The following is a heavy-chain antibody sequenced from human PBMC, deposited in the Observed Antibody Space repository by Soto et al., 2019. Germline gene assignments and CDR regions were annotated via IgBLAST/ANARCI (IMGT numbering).Heavy chain of an antibody. CDR3: ARDMSGGTYNYYYGMDV. D-gene: IGHD1-26*01. J-gene: IGHJ6*02. V-gene: IGHV3-23*01. CDR2: ISGTGNPT. CDR1: GFTFSSYA. Sequence: PGGSLRLSCAASGFTFSSYAMTWVRQAPGRGLEWVSAISGTGNPTYYADSVKGRFTISRDNSKNTLYLQMNSLRADDTAVYYCARDMSGGTYNYYYGMDVWGQGTTVTVSS.